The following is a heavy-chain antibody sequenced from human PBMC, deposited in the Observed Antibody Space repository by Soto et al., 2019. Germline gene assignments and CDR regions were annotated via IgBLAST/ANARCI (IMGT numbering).Heavy chain of an antibody. CDR3: SSANDYGDYDLDY. D-gene: IGHD4-17*01. V-gene: IGHV4-39*01. J-gene: IGHJ4*02. CDR1: GGSISSSSYY. Sequence: QLQLQESGPGLVKPSETLSLTCTVSGGSISSSSYYWGWIRQPPGKGLEWIGSIYYSGSTYYNPSLKSRVTLSVDTSKNQFSLKLSSVTAADTAVYYCSSANDYGDYDLDYWGQGTLVTVSS. CDR2: IYYSGST.